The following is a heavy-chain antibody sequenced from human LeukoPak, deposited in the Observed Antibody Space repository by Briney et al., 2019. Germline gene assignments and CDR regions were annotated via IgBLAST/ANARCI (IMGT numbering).Heavy chain of an antibody. D-gene: IGHD3-22*01. J-gene: IGHJ4*02. CDR3: ARGTHYNDSSGFFSLDY. Sequence: PSETLSLTCTVSGGSINSYYWNWIRQSPGKGLEWVGYIYYSGRTNYNPSLQSRVTISVDTSKNQFSLKLTSVTAADTALYYCARGTHYNDSSGFFSLDYWGQGTPVTVSS. CDR1: GGSINSYY. V-gene: IGHV4-59*01. CDR2: IYYSGRT.